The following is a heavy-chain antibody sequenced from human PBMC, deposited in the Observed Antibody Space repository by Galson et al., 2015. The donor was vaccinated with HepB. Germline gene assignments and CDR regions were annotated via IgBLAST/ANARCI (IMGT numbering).Heavy chain of an antibody. CDR2: INPNSGGT. CDR1: GYTFTGYY. D-gene: IGHD2-15*01. Sequence: SVKVSCKASGYTFTGYYMHWVRQAPGQGLEWMGRINPNSGGTNYAQKFQGRVTMTRDTSISTAYMELSRLRSDDTAVYYCARRGYCSGGSCLTGAFDIWGQGTMVTVSS. J-gene: IGHJ3*02. CDR3: ARRGYCSGGSCLTGAFDI. V-gene: IGHV1-2*06.